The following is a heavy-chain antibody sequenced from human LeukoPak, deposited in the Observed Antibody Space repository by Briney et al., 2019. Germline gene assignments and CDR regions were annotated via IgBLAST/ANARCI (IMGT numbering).Heavy chain of an antibody. CDR1: GFTFSSYA. CDR2: ISNSGGRT. D-gene: IGHD5-12*01. CDR3: AKSFNGYESKPDY. Sequence: GGSLRLSCAASGFTFSSYAMSWVRQAPGKGLEWVSSISNSGGRTFYTDSVKGRFTISRDNSKITLYLQMNSLRAEDTAVYYCAKSFNGYESKPDYWGQGTLVTVSS. J-gene: IGHJ4*02. V-gene: IGHV3-23*01.